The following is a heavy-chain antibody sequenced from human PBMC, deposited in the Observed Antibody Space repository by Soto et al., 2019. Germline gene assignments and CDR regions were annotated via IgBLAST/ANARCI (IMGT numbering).Heavy chain of an antibody. Sequence: SETLSLTCTVSGGSISGSIYYWGGIRHPPGKGLEWIGSIYYSGSTYYNPSLKSRVTISVDTSKNQFSLKLSSVTAADTAVYYCARHRAVAGLYYFDYWGQGTLVTVSS. CDR1: GGSISGSIYY. CDR3: ARHRAVAGLYYFDY. D-gene: IGHD6-19*01. CDR2: IYYSGST. V-gene: IGHV4-39*01. J-gene: IGHJ4*02.